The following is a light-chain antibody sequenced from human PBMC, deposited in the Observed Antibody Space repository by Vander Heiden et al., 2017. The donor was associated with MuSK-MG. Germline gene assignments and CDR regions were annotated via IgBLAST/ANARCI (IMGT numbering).Light chain of an antibody. Sequence: EIVLTQSPGTLSLSPGERATLSCRASQSVSSSYLAWYQQKPGQAPRLLIYGASSRATGIPDRFSGSGSGTDFTLTISRLEPEDFAVYYCQRYGSSLITFGQGTRLE. CDR3: QRYGSSLIT. J-gene: IGKJ5*01. CDR1: QSVSSSY. V-gene: IGKV3-20*01. CDR2: GAS.